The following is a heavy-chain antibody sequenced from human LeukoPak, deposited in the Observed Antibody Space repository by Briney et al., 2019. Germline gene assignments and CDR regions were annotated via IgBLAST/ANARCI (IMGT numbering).Heavy chain of an antibody. CDR2: INHSGST. J-gene: IGHJ4*02. V-gene: IGHV4-34*01. CDR1: GESFSGYY. D-gene: IGHD3-10*01. CDR3: ARGLLLLWFGESEYYFDY. Sequence: SETLSLTCAVYGESFSGYYWSWIRQPPGKGLEWIGEINHSGSTNYNPSLKSRVTISVDTPKNQFSLKLSSVTAADTAVYYCARGLLLLWFGESEYYFDYWGQGTLVTVSS.